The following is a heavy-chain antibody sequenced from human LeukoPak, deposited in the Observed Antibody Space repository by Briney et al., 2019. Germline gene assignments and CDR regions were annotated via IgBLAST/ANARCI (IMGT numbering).Heavy chain of an antibody. D-gene: IGHD3-10*01. CDR2: MNPNSGNT. CDR3: ARGLYGPGSYYPDY. Sequence: ASVKVSCKASGYTFTRYDINWVRQATGQGLEWMGWMNPNSGNTAYAQKFQGRVTMTRKTSITTAYMELSSLRSVDTAVYYCARGLYGPGSYYPDYWGQGTLVTVSS. V-gene: IGHV1-8*01. CDR1: GYTFTRYD. J-gene: IGHJ4*02.